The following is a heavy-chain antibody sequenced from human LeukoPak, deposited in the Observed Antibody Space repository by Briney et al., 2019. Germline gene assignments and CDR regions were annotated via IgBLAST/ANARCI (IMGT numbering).Heavy chain of an antibody. V-gene: IGHV3-48*01. CDR1: GFTFSSYS. CDR3: ARGAAWDYYYYMDV. CDR2: ISSSSSTI. J-gene: IGHJ6*03. D-gene: IGHD2-15*01. Sequence: GGSLRLSCAASGFTFSSYSMNWVRQAPGKGLEWVSYISSSSSTIYYADSVKGRFTISRDNAKNSLYLQMNSLRAEDTAVYYCARGAAWDYYYYMDVWGKGTTVTVSS.